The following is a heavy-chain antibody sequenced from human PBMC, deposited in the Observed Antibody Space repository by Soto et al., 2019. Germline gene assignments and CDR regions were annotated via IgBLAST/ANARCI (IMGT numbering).Heavy chain of an antibody. CDR1: GFTFRTYT. CDR3: ARDRGYDAHDYYYNAMDV. V-gene: IGHV3-21*01. J-gene: IGHJ6*02. Sequence: EVQLVESGGGLVKPGGSLRLSCISSGFTFRTYTMNWVRQAPGKGLEWVSGIRGFSPYTFYAESVRGRFAISRYNATNSLYLQMNSLRAEATAVYYCARDRGYDAHDYYYNAMDVWGQGTTVTVSS. CDR2: IRGFSPYT. D-gene: IGHD2-15*01.